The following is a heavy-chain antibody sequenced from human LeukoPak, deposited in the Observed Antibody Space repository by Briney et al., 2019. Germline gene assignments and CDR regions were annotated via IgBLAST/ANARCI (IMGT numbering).Heavy chain of an antibody. V-gene: IGHV3-30*03. CDR2: MSSDGSTK. CDR1: GFTFSSYG. Sequence: PGRSLRLSCAASGFTFSSYGMHWVRQAPGKGLDWVALMSSDGSTKYYADSVKGRFTISRDNSKNTLYLQMNSLRAEDTAVYYCSRSRPKFKDFDYWGQGTLVTVSS. J-gene: IGHJ4*02. CDR3: SRSRPKFKDFDY.